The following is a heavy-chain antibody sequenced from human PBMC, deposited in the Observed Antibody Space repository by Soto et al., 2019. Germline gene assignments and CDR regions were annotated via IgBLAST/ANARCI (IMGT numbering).Heavy chain of an antibody. V-gene: IGHV4-34*01. Sequence: PSETLSLTCAVYGGSFSGYYWSWIRQPPGKGLEWIGEINHSGSTNYNPSLKSRVTISVDTSKNQFSLKLSSVTAADTAVYYCARAGYCSGGSCYWGSQYFQHWGQGTLVTVSS. J-gene: IGHJ1*01. D-gene: IGHD2-15*01. CDR3: ARAGYCSGGSCYWGSQYFQH. CDR1: GGSFSGYY. CDR2: INHSGST.